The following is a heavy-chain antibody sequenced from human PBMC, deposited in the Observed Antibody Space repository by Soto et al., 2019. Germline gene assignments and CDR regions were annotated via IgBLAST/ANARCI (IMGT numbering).Heavy chain of an antibody. Sequence: GGSLRLSCAASGFTFSSYDMHWVRQATGKGLEWVSAIGTAGDTYYPGSVKGRFTISRENAKNSLYLQMNSLRAEDTAVYYCARQFSYYDILTGQKLYYYYGMDVWGQGTTVTVSS. J-gene: IGHJ6*02. CDR3: ARQFSYYDILTGQKLYYYYGMDV. V-gene: IGHV3-13*01. CDR1: GFTFSSYD. CDR2: IGTAGDT. D-gene: IGHD3-9*01.